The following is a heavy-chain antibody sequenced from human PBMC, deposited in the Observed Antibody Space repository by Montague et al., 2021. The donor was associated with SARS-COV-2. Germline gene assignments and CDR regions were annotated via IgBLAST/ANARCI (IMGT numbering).Heavy chain of an antibody. CDR1: GGPISSGGYY. D-gene: IGHD3-10*01. V-gene: IGHV4-31*03. Sequence: TLSLTCTVSGGPISSGGYYWSWIRQHPGKGLEWIGYIYYSGSTYYNPSLKSRVTISVDTSKNQFSLKLSSVTAADTAVYYCARARRGSGSGSYFDILVNWFDPWGQGTLVTVSS. J-gene: IGHJ5*02. CDR3: ARARRGSGSGSYFDILVNWFDP. CDR2: IYYSGST.